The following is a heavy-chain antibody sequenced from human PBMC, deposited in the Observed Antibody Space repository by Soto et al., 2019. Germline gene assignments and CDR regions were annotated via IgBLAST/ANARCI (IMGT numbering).Heavy chain of an antibody. CDR3: AMVDVYVTPSPQDV. Sequence: QVQLVQSGAEVKNPGASVKVSCKASGYTFTRYGIGWARQAPGQGLAWMGWINTYNGNTNYAQNVQGRVTLTTDTSTSTAYRELRCLRSNDTAIYYCAMVDVYVTPSPQDVWGQGSTVIVSS. CDR2: INTYNGNT. J-gene: IGHJ6*02. D-gene: IGHD3-16*01. CDR1: GYTFTRYG. V-gene: IGHV1-18*01.